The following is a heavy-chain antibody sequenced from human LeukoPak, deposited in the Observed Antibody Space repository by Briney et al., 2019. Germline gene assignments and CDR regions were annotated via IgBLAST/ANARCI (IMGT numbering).Heavy chain of an antibody. Sequence: ASVKVSCKASGGTFSSYAISWVRQAPGQGLEWMGGIIPIFGAANYAQKFQGRVTITADESTSTAYMELSSLRSEDTAVYYCARARFSSGYGGTLDYWGQGTLVTVSS. D-gene: IGHD4-23*01. CDR3: ARARFSSGYGGTLDY. CDR2: IIPIFGAA. CDR1: GGTFSSYA. J-gene: IGHJ4*02. V-gene: IGHV1-69*13.